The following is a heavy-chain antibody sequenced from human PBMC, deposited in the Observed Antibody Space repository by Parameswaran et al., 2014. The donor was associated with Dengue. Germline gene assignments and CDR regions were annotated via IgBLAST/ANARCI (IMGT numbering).Heavy chain of an antibody. CDR2: IDWDDNK. J-gene: IGHJ6*01. D-gene: IGHD2-2*03. Sequence: ARWIRQAPQGKALEWLGSIDWDDNKYYSTSLKTRLTISKDTSENQVVLTMTNMDPVDTATYYCARIYCGYCTGISCPNNYYYYGLDVWGPRDHGHRLL. CDR3: ARIYCGYCTGISCPNNYYYYGLDV. V-gene: IGHV2-70*11.